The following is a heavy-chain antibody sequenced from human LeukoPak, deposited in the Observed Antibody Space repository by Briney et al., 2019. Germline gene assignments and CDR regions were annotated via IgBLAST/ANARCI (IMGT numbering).Heavy chain of an antibody. V-gene: IGHV3-66*01. Sequence: GGSLRLSCAASGFTVSSNYMSWVRQAPGKGLEWVSVIYSGGSTYYADSVKGRFTISRDNSKNTLYLQMNSLRAEDTAVYYCARVMRTYYYDSSGYVDYWGQGTLVTVSS. CDR3: ARVMRTYYYDSSGYVDY. CDR1: GFTVSSNY. CDR2: IYSGGST. J-gene: IGHJ4*02. D-gene: IGHD3-22*01.